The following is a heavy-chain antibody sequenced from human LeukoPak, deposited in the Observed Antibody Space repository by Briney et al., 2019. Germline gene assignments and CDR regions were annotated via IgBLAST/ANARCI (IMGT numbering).Heavy chain of an antibody. D-gene: IGHD2-15*01. V-gene: IGHV3-21*01. CDR1: GFTFSSYS. Sequence: GGSLRLSCAASGFTFSSYSMNWVRQAPGKGLEWVSSISSSSSYIYYADSVKGRFTISRDNAKNSLYLQMNSLRAEDTAVYYCARDHFGRSGPRAFDIWGQGTMVTVSS. CDR3: ARDHFGRSGPRAFDI. CDR2: ISSSSSYI. J-gene: IGHJ3*02.